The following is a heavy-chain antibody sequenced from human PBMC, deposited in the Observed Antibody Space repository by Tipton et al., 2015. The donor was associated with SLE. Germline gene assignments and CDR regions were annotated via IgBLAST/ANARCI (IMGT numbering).Heavy chain of an antibody. CDR3: ARGTRAPLGFDI. Sequence: TLSLTCAVYGGSFGPHYWSWIRQPAGKGLEWIGRIYSSGSTHYKSSLKSRVTISVDTSKNQFSLKLNSVTAADTAVYYCARGTRAPLGFDIWGQGTKVTVSS. J-gene: IGHJ3*02. V-gene: IGHV4-59*10. CDR1: GGSFGPHY. CDR2: IYSSGST. D-gene: IGHD1-26*01.